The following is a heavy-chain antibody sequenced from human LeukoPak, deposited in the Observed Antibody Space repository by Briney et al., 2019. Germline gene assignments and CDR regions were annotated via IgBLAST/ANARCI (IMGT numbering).Heavy chain of an antibody. V-gene: IGHV3-7*01. J-gene: IGHJ6*02. CDR2: IKQDGSEK. D-gene: IGHD2/OR15-2a*01. CDR1: GFTFNNYW. CDR3: ARVRYYEDV. Sequence: GGSLRLSCTASGFTFNNYWMSWVRQASGKGLEWVANIKQDGSEKYYVDSVGGRFTISRDNAKNSLFPQMNTLRAEDTAVYYCARVRYYEDVWGQGTTVTVSS.